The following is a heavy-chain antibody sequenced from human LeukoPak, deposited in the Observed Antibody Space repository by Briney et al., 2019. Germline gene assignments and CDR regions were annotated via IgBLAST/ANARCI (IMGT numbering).Heavy chain of an antibody. Sequence: SETLSLTCTVSGGSISSGSYYWSWIRQPAGKGLEWIGRIYTSGSTNYNPSLKSRVTISVDTSKNQFSLKLSSVTAADTAVYYCARRIFDSIDAFDIWGQGTMVTVSS. V-gene: IGHV4-61*02. CDR2: IYTSGST. J-gene: IGHJ3*02. CDR3: ARRIFDSIDAFDI. D-gene: IGHD2/OR15-2a*01. CDR1: GGSISSGSYY.